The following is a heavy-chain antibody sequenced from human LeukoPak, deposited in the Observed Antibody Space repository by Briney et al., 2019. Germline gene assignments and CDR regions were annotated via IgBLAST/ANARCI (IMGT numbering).Heavy chain of an antibody. V-gene: IGHV4-59*12. CDR1: GGSISSYY. D-gene: IGHD3-9*01. CDR2: IYYSGST. Sequence: SETLSLTCTVSGGSISSYYWSWIRQPPGKGLEWIGYIYYSGSTNYNPSLKSRVTISVDTSKNQFSLKLSSVTAADTAVYYCARRKIRYLGREVYYYMDVWGKGTTVTVSS. CDR3: ARRKIRYLGREVYYYMDV. J-gene: IGHJ6*03.